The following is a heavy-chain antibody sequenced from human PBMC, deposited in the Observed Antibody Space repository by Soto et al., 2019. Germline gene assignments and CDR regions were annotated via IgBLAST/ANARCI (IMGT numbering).Heavy chain of an antibody. J-gene: IGHJ5*02. Sequence: PSETLSLTCTVSGGSISSYYWSWIRQPPGKGLEWIGYIYYSGRTNYTPSLNSLVTISVDTSKNQFSLKLSSVTAADTAVYYCARGPDWFDPWGQGTLVTVSS. CDR3: ARGPDWFDP. CDR2: IYYSGRT. V-gene: IGHV4-59*01. CDR1: GGSISSYY.